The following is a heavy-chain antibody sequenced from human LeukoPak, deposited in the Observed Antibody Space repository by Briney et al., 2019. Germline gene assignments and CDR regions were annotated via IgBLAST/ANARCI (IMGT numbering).Heavy chain of an antibody. D-gene: IGHD2-2*01. CDR1: GGSFSGYY. V-gene: IGHV4-34*01. J-gene: IGHJ1*01. CDR3: ARVTGYCSSTSCLEYFQH. CDR2: INHSGST. Sequence: SETLSLTCAVHGGSFSGYYWSWIRQPPGRGLEWIGEINHSGSTNYNPSLKSRVTISVDTSKNQFSLKLRSVTAADTAVYYCARVTGYCSSTSCLEYFQHWGQGTLVTVSS.